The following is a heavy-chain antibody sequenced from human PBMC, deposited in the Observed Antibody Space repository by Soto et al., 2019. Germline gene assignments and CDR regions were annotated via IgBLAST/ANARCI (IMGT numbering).Heavy chain of an antibody. V-gene: IGHV3-7*03. D-gene: IGHD6-13*01. CDR1: GFTFSSYW. CDR3: ARGGSWGDYYYYGMDV. CDR2: IKQDGSEK. Sequence: EVQLVESGGGLVQPGGSLRLSCAASGFTFSSYWMSWVRQAPGKGLEWVANIKQDGSEKYYVDSVKGRFTISRDNAKNSLYRQMNSLRAEDTAVYYCARGGSWGDYYYYGMDVWGQGTTVTVSS. J-gene: IGHJ6*02.